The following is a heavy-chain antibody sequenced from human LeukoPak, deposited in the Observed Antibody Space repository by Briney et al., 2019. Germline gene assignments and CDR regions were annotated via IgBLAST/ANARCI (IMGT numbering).Heavy chain of an antibody. V-gene: IGHV3-7*01. Sequence: GGSLRLSCAASGFTFSSFYMTWVRQAPGKGLEWVATIKQDGSDKHYVDSVKGRFIISRDNAKNSLYLQMNSLRAEDTAVYYCARSTILDYWGQGTLVTVSS. CDR1: GFTFSSFY. J-gene: IGHJ4*02. CDR3: ARSTILDY. D-gene: IGHD5/OR15-5a*01. CDR2: IKQDGSDK.